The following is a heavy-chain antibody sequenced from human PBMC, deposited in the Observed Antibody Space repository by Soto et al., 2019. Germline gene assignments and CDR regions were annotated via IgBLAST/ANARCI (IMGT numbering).Heavy chain of an antibody. CDR3: ARDAAAGLNDY. CDR1: GYTFTSYG. V-gene: IGHV1-18*01. D-gene: IGHD6-13*01. Sequence: QVQLVQSGAEVKKPGASVKVSCKASGYTFTSYGISWVRQAPGQGLEWMGWISAYNGNTKYVQKFQGRVTMTTVTPTSTAYMELRSLRSDDTAVYYGARDAAAGLNDYWGQGTLVTVSS. J-gene: IGHJ4*02. CDR2: ISAYNGNT.